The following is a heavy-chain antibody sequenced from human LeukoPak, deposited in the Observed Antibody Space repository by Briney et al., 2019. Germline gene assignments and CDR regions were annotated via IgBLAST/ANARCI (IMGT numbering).Heavy chain of an antibody. CDR2: IYSSGST. CDR1: GGSISSHY. J-gene: IGHJ4*02. D-gene: IGHD3-22*01. V-gene: IGHV4-4*07. CDR3: ARVTGYMIEDYFDY. Sequence: PSETLSLTCTVSGGSISSHYWSWIRQPAGKGLEWIGRIYSSGSTNYNPSLKSRVTMSVDTSKNQFSLRLSSVTAADTAVYYCARVTGYMIEDYFDYWGQGTLVTVSS.